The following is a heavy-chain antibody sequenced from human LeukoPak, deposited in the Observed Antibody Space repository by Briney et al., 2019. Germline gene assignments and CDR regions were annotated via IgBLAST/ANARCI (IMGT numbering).Heavy chain of an antibody. J-gene: IGHJ6*03. CDR3: ARSPYYDFWSGYYQATYYYMDV. CDR2: LNWDSRSM. V-gene: IGHV3-9*01. CDR1: GVNFDDYA. Sequence: GGSLRLSCAASGVNFDDYAMHWVRQSPGTGLEWVAGLNWDSRSMAYADSVRGRFTISRDNAKNSLYLQMNSLRPEDTALYYCARSPYYDFWSGYYQATYYYMDVWGKGTTVTVSS. D-gene: IGHD3-3*01.